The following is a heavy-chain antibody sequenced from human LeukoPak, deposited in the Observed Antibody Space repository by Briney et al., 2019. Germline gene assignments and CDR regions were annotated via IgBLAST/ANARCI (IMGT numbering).Heavy chain of an antibody. CDR3: ARAGYSSGYDFDY. D-gene: IGHD5-18*01. CDR2: IYSGGST. V-gene: IGHV3-53*01. J-gene: IGHJ4*02. CDR1: GFTVSSNY. Sequence: GGSLRLSCAASGFTVSSNYMSWVRQAPGKGLEWVSVIYSGGSTYYADSVKGRFTISRDNSKNTLYLQMNSLRAEDTAVYYCARAGYSSGYDFDYWGQGTLVTVSS.